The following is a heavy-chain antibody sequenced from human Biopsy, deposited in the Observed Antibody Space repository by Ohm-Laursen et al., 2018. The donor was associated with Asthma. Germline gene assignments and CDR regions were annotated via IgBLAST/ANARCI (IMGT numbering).Heavy chain of an antibody. J-gene: IGHJ3*01. CDR3: ARQKLAAAEGPFDL. D-gene: IGHD6-13*01. Sequence: SDTLSLTCPVSNGSISSNFYYWGWIRQPPGKGLEWVGSIHKNGIGYYKSSLKSRLTISGDTSKNQFSLKVTSVTAADTAVYYCARQKLAAAEGPFDLWGQGTMVTVSS. V-gene: IGHV4-39*01. CDR1: NGSISSNFYY. CDR2: IHKNGIG.